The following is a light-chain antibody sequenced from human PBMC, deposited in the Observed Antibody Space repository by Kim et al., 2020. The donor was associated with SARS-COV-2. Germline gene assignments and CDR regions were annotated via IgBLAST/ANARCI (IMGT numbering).Light chain of an antibody. CDR1: QSNIGSHD. Sequence: QSVLTQPPSVSGTPGQTVTLSCSGSQSNIGSHDISWYRQFPGKALTIIIHTEDRPSSHASDRLSASKSGTSASLAISGLQSDDESLYYCATWDDNINGWLFGGGTQLTVL. J-gene: IGLJ2*01. V-gene: IGLV1-44*01. CDR3: ATWDDNINGWL. CDR2: TED.